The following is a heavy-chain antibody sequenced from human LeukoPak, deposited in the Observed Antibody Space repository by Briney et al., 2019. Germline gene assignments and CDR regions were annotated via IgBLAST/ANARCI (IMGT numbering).Heavy chain of an antibody. J-gene: IGHJ4*02. CDR2: ISGSGGST. V-gene: IGHV3-23*01. CDR3: AKRSRDGYNIDY. CDR1: GFTFSSHA. Sequence: PGGSLRPSCAASGFTFSSHAMSWVRQAPGKGLEWVSAISGSGGSTYYADSVKGRFTISRDNSKNTLYLQMNSLRAEDTAVYYCAKRSRDGYNIDYWGQGTLVTVSS. D-gene: IGHD5-24*01.